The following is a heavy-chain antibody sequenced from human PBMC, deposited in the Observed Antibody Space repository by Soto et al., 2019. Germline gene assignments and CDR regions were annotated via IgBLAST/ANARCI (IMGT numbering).Heavy chain of an antibody. CDR3: AREANLGYDSSGYYLLDV. CDR2: IYYSGST. J-gene: IGHJ6*02. Sequence: SETLSLTCTVSGGSISSGGYYWSWIRQHPGKGLEWIGYIYYSGSTYYNPSLKSRVTISVDTSKNQFSLKLSSVTAADTAVYYCAREANLGYDSSGYYLLDVWGQGTTVTVS. V-gene: IGHV4-31*03. CDR1: GGSISSGGYY. D-gene: IGHD3-22*01.